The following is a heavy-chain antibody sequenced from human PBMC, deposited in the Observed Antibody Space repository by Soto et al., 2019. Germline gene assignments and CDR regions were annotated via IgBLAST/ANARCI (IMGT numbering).Heavy chain of an antibody. Sequence: EVQLVESGGALVQPGGSLRLSCAASGFTFSDHYMDWVRQAPGTGLEWVGRVKKRANSYTTEYAASVKGRFTISREDSKSSLFLQMNSLETEDTAVYYCVRGYCTGGGCYSGASWGQGTLVTVSS. D-gene: IGHD2-15*01. CDR1: GFTFSDHY. J-gene: IGHJ5*02. CDR3: VRGYCTGGGCYSGAS. CDR2: VKKRANSYTT. V-gene: IGHV3-72*01.